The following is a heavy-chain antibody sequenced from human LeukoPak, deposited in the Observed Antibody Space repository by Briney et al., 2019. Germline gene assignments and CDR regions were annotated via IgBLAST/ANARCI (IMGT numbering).Heavy chain of an antibody. CDR1: GGSFSGYY. V-gene: IGHV4-34*01. Sequence: SETLSLTCAVYGGSFSGYYWSWIRQPPGKGLEWIGSIYYSGSTYYNPSLKSRVTISVDTSKNQFSLKLSSVTAADTAVYYCARVGYTYGDPGYYYYYMDVWGKGTTVTISS. J-gene: IGHJ6*03. D-gene: IGHD5-18*01. CDR3: ARVGYTYGDPGYYYYYMDV. CDR2: IYYSGST.